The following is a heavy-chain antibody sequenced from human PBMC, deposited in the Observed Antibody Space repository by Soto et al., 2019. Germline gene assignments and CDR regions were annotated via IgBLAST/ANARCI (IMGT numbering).Heavy chain of an antibody. Sequence: QVQLVESGGGVVQPGTSLRLSCVGSGFTFRSYVIHWVRQAPGKGLEWVALTSYDGSNKYYADSVKGRFTISRDNSRNTLDLQMDSLRLEDTALYYCARWGTTGGLDVWGQGTLVSVSS. CDR3: ARWGTTGGLDV. V-gene: IGHV3-30*19. CDR2: TSYDGSNK. CDR1: GFTFRSYV. D-gene: IGHD3-16*01. J-gene: IGHJ4*02.